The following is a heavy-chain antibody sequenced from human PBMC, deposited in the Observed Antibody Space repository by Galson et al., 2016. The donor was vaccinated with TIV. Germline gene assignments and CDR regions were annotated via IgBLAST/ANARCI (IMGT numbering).Heavy chain of an antibody. J-gene: IGHJ6*02. D-gene: IGHD3-10*01. V-gene: IGHV3-53*01. CDR2: IYSAGNT. CDR3: ARVSGVVRGYGLDV. Sequence: SLRLSCAGSGFTVSGTSMSWVRQAPGKGLEWVSLIYSAGNTFYADSVKGRFTLSRDNSKNTVYLQISSLRGEDTAVYYCARVSGVVRGYGLDVWGQGTMVTVAS. CDR1: GFTVSGTS.